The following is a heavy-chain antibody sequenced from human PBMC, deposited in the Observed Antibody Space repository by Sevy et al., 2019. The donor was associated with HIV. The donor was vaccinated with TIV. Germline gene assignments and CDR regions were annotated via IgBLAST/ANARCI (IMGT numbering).Heavy chain of an antibody. V-gene: IGHV3-23*01. CDR3: AKALNPGLESMLQVIFRRRKGFDV. J-gene: IGHJ3*01. D-gene: IGHD1-1*01. Sequence: GGSLSLSCAASGFTFNTHAMNWVRQAPGKGLEWVSTISGPGYSTYYAESVKGRFTISRDNSKNTLHLQMNSLRADDTAINYCAKALNPGLESMLQVIFRRRKGFDVWGQGTMVTVSS. CDR1: GFTFNTHA. CDR2: ISGPGYST.